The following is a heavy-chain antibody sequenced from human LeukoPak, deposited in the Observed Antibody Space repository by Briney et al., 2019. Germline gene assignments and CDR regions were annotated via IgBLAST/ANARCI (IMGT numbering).Heavy chain of an antibody. D-gene: IGHD3-22*01. CDR1: GGSFSGYY. CDR2: INHSGST. J-gene: IGHJ3*02. CDR3: ARGPYKYDGSGAFDI. V-gene: IGHV4-34*01. Sequence: PSETLSLTCAVYGGSFSGYYWSWIRQPPGKGLEWIGEINHSGSTKYNPSLKSRVTISVDTSKNQLSLKLSSVTAADTAVYYCARGPYKYDGSGAFDIWGQGTMVTVSS.